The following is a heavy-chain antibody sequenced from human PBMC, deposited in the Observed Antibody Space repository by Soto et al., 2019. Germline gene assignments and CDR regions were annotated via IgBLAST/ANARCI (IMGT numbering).Heavy chain of an antibody. V-gene: IGHV4-59*01. D-gene: IGHD2-21*02. Sequence: SETLSLTCTVSGGSISSYYWSWIRQPPGKGLEWIGYIYYSGSTNYNPSLKSRVTISVDTSKNQFSLKLSSVTAADTAVYYCARVVGCGGDCRDAFDIWGQGTMVTVSS. CDR2: IYYSGST. J-gene: IGHJ3*02. CDR3: ARVVGCGGDCRDAFDI. CDR1: GGSISSYY.